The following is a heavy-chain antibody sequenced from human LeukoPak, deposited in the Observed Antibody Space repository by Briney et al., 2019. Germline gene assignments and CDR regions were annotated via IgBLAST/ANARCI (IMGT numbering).Heavy chain of an antibody. V-gene: IGHV4-39*07. CDR3: AREDIGYFDY. CDR1: GGSISSSSYY. CDR2: IYYSGGT. J-gene: IGHJ4*02. Sequence: SETLSLTCTVSGGSISSSSYYWGWIRQPPGKGLEWIGSIYYSGGTYYNPSLKSRVTISVDTSKNQFSLKLSSVTAADTAVYYCAREDIGYFDYWGQGTLVTVSS.